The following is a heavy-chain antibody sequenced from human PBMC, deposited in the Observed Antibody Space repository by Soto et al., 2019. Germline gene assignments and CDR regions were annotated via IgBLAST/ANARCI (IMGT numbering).Heavy chain of an antibody. D-gene: IGHD2-2*01. CDR2: ISYDGTIT. Sequence: PGGSLRLSCAASGLTIRNYGMHWVRQVPGKGLEWVAVISYDGTITYYADSVKGRFTISRDNSKNTLYLQMNSLRTEDTAVYYCATTRVGLYSSSIGISGFFHGLDVCG. V-gene: IGHV3-30-3*01. CDR1: GLTIRNYG. CDR3: ATTRVGLYSSSIGISGFFHGLDV. J-gene: IGHJ6*02.